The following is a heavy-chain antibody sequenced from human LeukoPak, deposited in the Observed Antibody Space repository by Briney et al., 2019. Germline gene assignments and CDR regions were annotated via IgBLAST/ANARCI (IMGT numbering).Heavy chain of an antibody. Sequence: GGSLRLSCAASGFSFSTYSMNWVRQAPGKGLEWVAFISSTSDTINYPDSVKGRFTVSRDNARNSLYLQMNSLRVEDTAVYSCARRVEIPSAAPDYYYYYYMDVWGIGTTVTVSS. D-gene: IGHD6-25*01. CDR2: ISSTSDTI. V-gene: IGHV3-48*04. J-gene: IGHJ6*03. CDR1: GFSFSTYS. CDR3: ARRVEIPSAAPDYYYYYYMDV.